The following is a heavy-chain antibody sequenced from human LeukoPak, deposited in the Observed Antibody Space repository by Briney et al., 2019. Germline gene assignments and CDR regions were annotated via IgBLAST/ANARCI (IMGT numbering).Heavy chain of an antibody. CDR1: GFTFNSYS. CDR3: ARGWNDYGDVRDAFDI. D-gene: IGHD4-17*01. CDR2: ISSSSSYL. Sequence: SGGSLRLSCAASGFTFNSYSMNWVRQAPGKGLEWVSSISSSSSYLYYADSVKGRFTITRDNAENSLYPQMNSLRAEDTAVYYCARGWNDYGDVRDAFDIWGQGTMVTVSS. J-gene: IGHJ3*02. V-gene: IGHV3-21*01.